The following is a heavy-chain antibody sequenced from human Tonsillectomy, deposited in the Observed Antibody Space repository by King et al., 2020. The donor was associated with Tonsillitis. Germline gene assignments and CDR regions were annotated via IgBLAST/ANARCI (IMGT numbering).Heavy chain of an antibody. V-gene: IGHV1-18*01. CDR1: GYTFTSYG. Sequence: QLVQSGAEVKKPGASVKVSCKASGYTFTSYGISWVRQAPGQGLEWMGWISAYNGNTNYAQKLQGRVTMTTDTSTSTAYMELRSLRSDDTAVYYWARVSHYYDSSGYYYDAFDIWGQGTMVTVSS. CDR2: ISAYNGNT. D-gene: IGHD3-22*01. CDR3: ARVSHYYDSSGYYYDAFDI. J-gene: IGHJ3*02.